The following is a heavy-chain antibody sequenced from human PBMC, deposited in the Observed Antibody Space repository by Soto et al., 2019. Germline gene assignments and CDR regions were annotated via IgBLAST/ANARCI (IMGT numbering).Heavy chain of an antibody. CDR1: GFTFSSYG. CDR3: AKDRGSGKLYYYYGMDV. V-gene: IGHV3-30*18. J-gene: IGHJ6*02. D-gene: IGHD3-3*01. Sequence: GGSLRLSCAASGFTFSSYGMHWVRQAPGKGLEWVAVISYDGSNKYYADSVKGRFTISRDNSKNTLYLQMNSLRAEDTAVYYCAKDRGSGKLYYYYGMDVWGQGTTVTVS. CDR2: ISYDGSNK.